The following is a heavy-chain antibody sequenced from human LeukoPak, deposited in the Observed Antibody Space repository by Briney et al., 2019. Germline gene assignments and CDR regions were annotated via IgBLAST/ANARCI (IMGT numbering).Heavy chain of an antibody. CDR1: GGSISSSNFY. CDR3: VRHYVLHIVGPSY. D-gene: IGHD1-26*01. V-gene: IGHV4-39*01. Sequence: PSETLSLTCTVSGGSISSSNFYWDWIRQSPGKGLEWIGNIYYGETTSYNPSFKSRVTISVDSSKNQFSLKVNSVAAADTAMYFCVRHYVLHIVGPSYWGQGILVTVSS. J-gene: IGHJ4*02. CDR2: IYYGETT.